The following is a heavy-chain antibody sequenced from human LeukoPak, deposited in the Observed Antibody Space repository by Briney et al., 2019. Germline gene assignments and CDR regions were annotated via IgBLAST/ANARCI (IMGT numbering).Heavy chain of an antibody. CDR3: AREGGIAYYDSSGYSYFDY. Sequence: GGSLRLSCAASGFTFSSYSMNWVRQAPGKGLEWVSSISSSSSYIYYADSVKGRFTISRDNAKNSLYLQMNSLRAEDTAVNYCAREGGIAYYDSSGYSYFDYWGQGTLVTVSS. CDR1: GFTFSSYS. D-gene: IGHD3-22*01. J-gene: IGHJ4*02. V-gene: IGHV3-21*01. CDR2: ISSSSSYI.